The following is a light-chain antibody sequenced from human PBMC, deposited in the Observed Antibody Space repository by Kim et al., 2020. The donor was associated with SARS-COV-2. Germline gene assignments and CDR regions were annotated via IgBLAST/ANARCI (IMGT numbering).Light chain of an antibody. J-gene: IGKJ5*01. Sequence: ASVRNRGTITCRASQNIRNGLGWYQQKTGRAPKLLIYGASNLESGVPSRFSGSRSGTEFTLTISSVQPEDFATYFCLQHNTYPFTFGQGTRLEIK. CDR2: GAS. V-gene: IGKV1-17*01. CDR1: QNIRNG. CDR3: LQHNTYPFT.